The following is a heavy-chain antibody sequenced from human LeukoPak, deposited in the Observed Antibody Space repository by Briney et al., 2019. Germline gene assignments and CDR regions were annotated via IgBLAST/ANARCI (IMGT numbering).Heavy chain of an antibody. Sequence: GGSLRLSCAASGFTFTIYAMTWVRQAPGKGLEWVSYISGSGGDTYYADSVKGRFTISRDNSKNTLYLQMNSLRAEDTAVYYCARRYYDSSGYYSLDYWGQGTLVTVSS. CDR3: ARRYYDSSGYYSLDY. CDR1: GFTFTIYA. CDR2: ISGSGGDT. V-gene: IGHV3-23*01. J-gene: IGHJ4*02. D-gene: IGHD3-22*01.